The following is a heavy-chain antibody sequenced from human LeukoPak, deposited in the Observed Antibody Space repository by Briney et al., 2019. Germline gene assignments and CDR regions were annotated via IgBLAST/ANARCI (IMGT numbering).Heavy chain of an antibody. CDR3: ARVDAISHTNWGFGGHSNNFDY. V-gene: IGHV3-20*04. Sequence: GGSLRLSCAASGFTFDSYGMTWVRQAPGKGLEWVSGINWNGGSPGYADSVKGRFTIPRDNAKNSLYLQMNSLRAEDTALYYCARVDAISHTNWGFGGHSNNFDYWGQGTLVTVSS. D-gene: IGHD7-27*01. CDR1: GFTFDSYG. CDR2: INWNGGSP. J-gene: IGHJ4*02.